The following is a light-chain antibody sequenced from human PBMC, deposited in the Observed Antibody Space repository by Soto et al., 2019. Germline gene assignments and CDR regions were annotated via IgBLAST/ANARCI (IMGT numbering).Light chain of an antibody. Sequence: QSALTQPRSVSGSPGQSVTISCTGTSSDVGGYNYVSWYQQHPGKAPKLMIYDVSKWPSGVPDRFSGSKSGNTASLTISGLQAEDEADYYCCSYAGNSLWVFGGGTQLTAL. CDR2: DVS. CDR1: SSDVGGYNY. J-gene: IGLJ3*02. CDR3: CSYAGNSLWV. V-gene: IGLV2-11*01.